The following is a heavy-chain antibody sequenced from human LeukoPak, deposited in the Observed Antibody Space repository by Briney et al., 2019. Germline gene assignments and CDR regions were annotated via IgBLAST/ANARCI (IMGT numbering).Heavy chain of an antibody. D-gene: IGHD2-15*01. Sequence: SETLSLTCTVSGGSISSSSYYWGWIRQPPGKGLEWIGSIYYSGSTYYNPSLKSRVTISVDTSKNQFSLKLSSVTAADTAVYYCARVVVGPNAEYDIWGQGTMVTVSS. CDR1: GGSISSSSYY. V-gene: IGHV4-39*07. J-gene: IGHJ3*02. CDR2: IYYSGST. CDR3: ARVVVGPNAEYDI.